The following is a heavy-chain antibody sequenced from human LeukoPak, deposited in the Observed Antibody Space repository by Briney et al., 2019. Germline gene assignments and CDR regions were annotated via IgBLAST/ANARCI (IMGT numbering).Heavy chain of an antibody. V-gene: IGHV1-24*01. CDR2: FDPEDGET. CDR3: ATGFRYSSTSFDY. D-gene: IGHD6-13*01. Sequence: GESLKISCKGSGYTFTNYWIGWVRQAPGKGLEWMGGFDPEDGETIYAQKFQGRVTMTEDTSTDTAYMELSSLRSEDTAVYYCATGFRYSSTSFDYWGQGTLVTVSS. CDR1: GYTFTNYW. J-gene: IGHJ4*02.